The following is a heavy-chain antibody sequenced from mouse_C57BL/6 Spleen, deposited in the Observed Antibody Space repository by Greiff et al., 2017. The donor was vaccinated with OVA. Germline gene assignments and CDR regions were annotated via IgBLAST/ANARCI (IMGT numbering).Heavy chain of an antibody. Sequence: EVQRVESGGGLVQPKGSLKLSCAASGFSFNTYAMNWVRQAPGKGLEWVARIRSKSNNYATYYADSVKDRFNISRDDSECMLYLQIHNWKTEDTSMYYSVRLPTDYCGQGTTLTVAS. CDR3: VRLPTDY. V-gene: IGHV10-1*01. CDR1: GFSFNTYA. D-gene: IGHD1-1*01. J-gene: IGHJ2*01. CDR2: IRSKSNNYAT.